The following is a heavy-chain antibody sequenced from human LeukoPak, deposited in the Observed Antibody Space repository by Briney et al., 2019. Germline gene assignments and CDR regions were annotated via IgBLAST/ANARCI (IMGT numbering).Heavy chain of an antibody. J-gene: IGHJ3*02. CDR3: ARDGIAAAGTDAFDI. CDR2: LYSGGKT. D-gene: IGHD6-13*01. V-gene: IGHV3-53*01. CDR1: GFTVSSNY. Sequence: GGSLRLSCAASGFTVSSNYMSWVRQAPGKGLEWVSVLYSGGKTYYADSAKGRFTISGDSSTNTLYLQMESLRAEDTAVYYCARDGIAAAGTDAFDIWGQGTMVTVSS.